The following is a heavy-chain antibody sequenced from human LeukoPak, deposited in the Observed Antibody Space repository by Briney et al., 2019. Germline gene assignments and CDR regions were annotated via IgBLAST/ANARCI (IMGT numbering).Heavy chain of an antibody. D-gene: IGHD3-22*01. CDR3: ARATPPYYYDSSGYHGKDAFDI. J-gene: IGHJ3*02. CDR2: IYHSGST. CDR1: GGSISSGGYS. V-gene: IGHV4-30-2*01. Sequence: SETLSLTCAVSGGSISSGGYSWSWIRQPPGKGLEWLGYIYHSGSTYYNPSLKSRVTISVDRSKNQFSLKLSSVTAADTAVYYCARATPPYYYDSSGYHGKDAFDIWGQGTMVTVSS.